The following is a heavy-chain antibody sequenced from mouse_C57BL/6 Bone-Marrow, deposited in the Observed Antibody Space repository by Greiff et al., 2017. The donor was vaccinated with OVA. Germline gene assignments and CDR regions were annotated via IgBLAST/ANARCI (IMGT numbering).Heavy chain of an antibody. CDR2: IYPSDSEP. CDR1: GYTFTSYW. CDR3: ARRFITTVVAHFDY. J-gene: IGHJ2*01. D-gene: IGHD1-1*01. V-gene: IGHV1-61*01. Sequence: QVQLQQPGAELVRPGSSVKLSCKASGYTFTSYWMDWVKQRPGQGLEWIGNIYPSDSEPHYNQKFKDKATLTVDKSSSTAYMQLSSLTSEDSAVYYCARRFITTVVAHFDYWGQGTTLTVSS.